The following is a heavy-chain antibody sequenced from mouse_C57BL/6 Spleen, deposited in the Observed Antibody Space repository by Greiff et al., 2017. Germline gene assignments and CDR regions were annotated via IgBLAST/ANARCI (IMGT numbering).Heavy chain of an antibody. Sequence: VQLQQSGAELVRPGASVKLSCTASGFNIKDAYMHWVKQRPEQGLEWIGWIDPENGDPGYASKVPGKATIAADTSSYPACLPLSSLTSEDSAVYYCTTEGIRRVYFDVWGTGTTVTVSS. D-gene: IGHD2-12*01. V-gene: IGHV14-4*01. CDR2: IDPENGDP. CDR1: GFNIKDAY. CDR3: TTEGIRRVYFDV. J-gene: IGHJ1*03.